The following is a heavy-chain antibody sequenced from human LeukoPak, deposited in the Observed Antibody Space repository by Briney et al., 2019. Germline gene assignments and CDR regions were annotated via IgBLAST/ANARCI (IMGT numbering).Heavy chain of an antibody. CDR3: ARAPYYDFWSSYPTKLRANWFDP. J-gene: IGHJ5*02. CDR1: GGSFSGYY. V-gene: IGHV4-34*01. D-gene: IGHD3-3*01. Sequence: SETLSLTCAAYGGSFSGYYWSWIRQPPGKGLEWIGEINHSGSTNYNPSLKSRVTISVDTSKNQFSLKLSSVTAADTALYYCARAPYYDFWSSYPTKLRANWFDPWGQGTLVTVSS. CDR2: INHSGST.